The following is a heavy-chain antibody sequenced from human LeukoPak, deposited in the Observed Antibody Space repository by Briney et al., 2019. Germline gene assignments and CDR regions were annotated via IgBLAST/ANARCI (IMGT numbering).Heavy chain of an antibody. CDR3: ARGRWGGY. CDR2: INHSGST. V-gene: IGHV4-34*01. Sequence: PSETLSLTCAVYGGSFSGYYWSWIRQPPGKGLEWIGEINHSGSTNYNPSLKSRVTISVDTSKNQFSLKLSSVTAAATAVYYCARGRWGGYWGQGTLVTVSS. J-gene: IGHJ4*02. D-gene: IGHD3-16*01. CDR1: GGSFSGYY.